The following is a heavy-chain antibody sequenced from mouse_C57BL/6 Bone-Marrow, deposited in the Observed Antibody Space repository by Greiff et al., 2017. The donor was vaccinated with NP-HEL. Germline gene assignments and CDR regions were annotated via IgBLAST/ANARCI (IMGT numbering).Heavy chain of an antibody. J-gene: IGHJ3*01. Sequence: EVQVVESGGGLVKPGGSLKLSCAASGFTFSSYAMSWVRQTPEKRLEWVATISDGGSYTYYPDNVKGRFTISRDNAKNNLYLQMSHLKSEDTAMYYCARDLANWDGPFAYWGQGTLVTVSA. CDR2: ISDGGSYT. V-gene: IGHV5-4*01. CDR1: GFTFSSYA. D-gene: IGHD4-1*01. CDR3: ARDLANWDGPFAY.